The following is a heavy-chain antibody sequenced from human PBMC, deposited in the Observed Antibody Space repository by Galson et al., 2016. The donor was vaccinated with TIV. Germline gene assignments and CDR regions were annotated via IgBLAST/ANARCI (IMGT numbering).Heavy chain of an antibody. CDR1: GGTFSSYS. V-gene: IGHV1-69*02. Sequence: QSGAEVKKPGSSVKVSCKASGGTFSSYSISWVRRAPGQGLEWMGRIVPILGMTNYAQKFQGRVTITADKSTSTAYMDLSSLRSEDTAMYYCSIAPGTYNTAWYVYWGQGTLVTVSS. CDR2: IVPILGMT. J-gene: IGHJ4*02. CDR3: SIAPGTYNTAWYVY. D-gene: IGHD6-19*01.